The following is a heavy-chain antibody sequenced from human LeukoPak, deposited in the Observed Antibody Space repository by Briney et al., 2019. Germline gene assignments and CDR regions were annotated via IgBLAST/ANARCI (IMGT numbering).Heavy chain of an antibody. D-gene: IGHD2-8*02. CDR1: GFTFSDYR. V-gene: IGHV3-69-1*01. J-gene: IGHJ4*02. CDR2: ISSSSHI. Sequence: GGSLRLSCAASGFTFSDYRMNWVRQAPGRGLEWVSYISSSSHIYYVDSVKGRFTLSRDNAKNSLYLQMSSLRAEDTAVYYCARESSSGPFDYWGQGTLVTVSS. CDR3: ARESSSGPFDY.